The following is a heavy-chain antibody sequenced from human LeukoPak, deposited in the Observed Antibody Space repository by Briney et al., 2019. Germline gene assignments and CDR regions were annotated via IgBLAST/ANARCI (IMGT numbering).Heavy chain of an antibody. J-gene: IGHJ6*02. Sequence: PGRSLRLSCAASGFTFSSYAMHWVRQAPGKGLVWVAVISYDGSNKYYADSVKGRFTISRDNSKNTLYLQMNSLRAEDTAVYYCARGGMDYYDSSGPPPGQTYYYYGMDVWGQGTTVTVSS. CDR2: ISYDGSNK. D-gene: IGHD3-22*01. CDR3: ARGGMDYYDSSGPPPGQTYYYYGMDV. CDR1: GFTFSSYA. V-gene: IGHV3-30-3*01.